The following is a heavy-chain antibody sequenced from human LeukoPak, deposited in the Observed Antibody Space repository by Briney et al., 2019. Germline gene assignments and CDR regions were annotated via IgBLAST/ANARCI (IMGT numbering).Heavy chain of an antibody. Sequence: GGSLRLSCAAYGFTFDDYAMHWVRQAPGKGLEWVSGISWNSGSIGYADSVNGRFTISRDNAKNSLYLQMNSLRAEDTALYYCAKNVGSGWCFHFDYWGQGTLVTVSS. CDR3: AKNVGSGWCFHFDY. J-gene: IGHJ4*02. CDR1: GFTFDDYA. D-gene: IGHD6-19*01. V-gene: IGHV3-9*01. CDR2: ISWNSGSI.